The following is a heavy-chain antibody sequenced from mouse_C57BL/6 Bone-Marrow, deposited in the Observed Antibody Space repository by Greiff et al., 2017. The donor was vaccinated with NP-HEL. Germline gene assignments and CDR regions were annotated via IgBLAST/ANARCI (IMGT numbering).Heavy chain of an antibody. CDR2: ISSGGSYT. D-gene: IGHD3-1*01. CDR3: ARRGLLAY. V-gene: IGHV5-6*01. J-gene: IGHJ3*01. CDR1: GFTFSSYG. Sequence: EVQLQESGGDLVKPGGSLKLSCAASGFTFSSYGMSWVRQTPDKRLEWVATISSGGSYTYYPDSVKGRFTISRDNAKNTLYLQMSSLKSEDTAMYYCARRGLLAYWGQGTLVTVSA.